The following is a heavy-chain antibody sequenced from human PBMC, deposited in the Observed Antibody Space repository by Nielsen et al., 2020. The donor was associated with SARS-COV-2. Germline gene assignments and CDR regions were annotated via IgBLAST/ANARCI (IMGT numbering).Heavy chain of an antibody. J-gene: IGHJ4*02. CDR3: ARGNGWGSYFDY. D-gene: IGHD7-27*01. CDR2: ISESSTYT. V-gene: IGHV3-11*05. CDR1: GFTFSDYY. Sequence: GGSLRLSCAASGFTFSDYYMTWIRQVPGKGLEWVSYISESSTYTNYADSVKGRFTVSRDNARNSLYLHMNSLRVEDTAVYYCARGNGWGSYFDYWGQGTLVTVSS.